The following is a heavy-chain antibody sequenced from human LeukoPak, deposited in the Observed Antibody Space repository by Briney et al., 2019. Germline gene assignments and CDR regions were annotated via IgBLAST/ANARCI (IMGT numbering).Heavy chain of an antibody. V-gene: IGHV3-30*18. D-gene: IGHD5-18*01. CDR1: GFTFSSYG. CDR3: AKVAQLWLRVYYYYMDV. J-gene: IGHJ6*03. Sequence: GGSLRLSCAASGFTFSSYGMHWVRQAPGKGLEWVAVISYDGSNKYYADSVKGRFTISRDNSKNTLYLQMNSLRAEDTAVYYCAKVAQLWLRVYYYYMDVWGKGTTVTVSS. CDR2: ISYDGSNK.